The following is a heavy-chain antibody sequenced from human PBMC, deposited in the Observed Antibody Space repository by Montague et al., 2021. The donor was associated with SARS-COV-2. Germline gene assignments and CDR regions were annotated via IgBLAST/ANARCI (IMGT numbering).Heavy chain of an antibody. J-gene: IGHJ4*02. CDR2: IYYSGST. Sequence: SETLSLTCTVSGGSISSSSYYWGWIRQPPGKGLEWIGSIYYSGSTYYNPSLKSRVTISVDTSENQFSLKLSSVTAADTAVYYCARQMTSWWELLYYFDYWGQGTLVTVSS. D-gene: IGHD1-26*01. CDR1: GGSISSSSYY. V-gene: IGHV4-39*01. CDR3: ARQMTSWWELLYYFDY.